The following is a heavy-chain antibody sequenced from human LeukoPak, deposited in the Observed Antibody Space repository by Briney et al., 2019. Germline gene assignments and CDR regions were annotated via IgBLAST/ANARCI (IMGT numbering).Heavy chain of an antibody. V-gene: IGHV4-59*12. Sequence: SETLSLTCTVSGGYISSYHWSWIRQPPGKGLEWIGYIDYSGSTNYNPSLKSRVTISVDTSKNQFSLRLSSVTAADTALYYCARDHYYDGRGRFDPWGQGTLVTVSS. CDR2: IDYSGST. CDR1: GGYISSYH. CDR3: ARDHYYDGRGRFDP. D-gene: IGHD3-16*01. J-gene: IGHJ5*02.